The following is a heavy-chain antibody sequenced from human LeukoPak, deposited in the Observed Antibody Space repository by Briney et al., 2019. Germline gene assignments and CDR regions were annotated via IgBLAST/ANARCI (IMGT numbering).Heavy chain of an antibody. D-gene: IGHD5-18*01. CDR1: GYTFTGYY. CDR2: MNPNSGNT. CDR3: AREESGYSYGRNYYYYMDV. Sequence: GASVKVSCKASGYTFTGYYMHWVRQAPGQGLEWMGWMNPNSGNTGYAQKFQGRVTMTRNTSISTAYMELSSLRSEDTAVYYCAREESGYSYGRNYYYYMDVWGKGTTVTISS. V-gene: IGHV1-8*02. J-gene: IGHJ6*03.